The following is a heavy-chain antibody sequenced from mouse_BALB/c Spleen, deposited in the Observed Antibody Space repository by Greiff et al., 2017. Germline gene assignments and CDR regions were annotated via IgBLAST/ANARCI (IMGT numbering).Heavy chain of an antibody. CDR3: TRDYGSSYDYFDY. V-gene: IGHV1S127*01. J-gene: IGHJ2*01. CDR1: GYTFTSYW. CDR2: IDPSDSYT. D-gene: IGHD1-1*01. Sequence: QVQLQQSGAELVKPGASVKMSCKASGYTFTSYWMHWVKQRPGQGLEWIGVIDPSDSYTSYNQKFKGKATLTVDTSSSTAYMQLSSLTSEDSAVYYCTRDYGSSYDYFDYWGQGTTLTVSS.